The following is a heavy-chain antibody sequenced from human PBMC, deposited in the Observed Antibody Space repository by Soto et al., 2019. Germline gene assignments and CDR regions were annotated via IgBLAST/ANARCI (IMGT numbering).Heavy chain of an antibody. V-gene: IGHV3-30*19. CDR1: GFTFSNYG. CDR2: ILNDGGDQ. CDR3: ARDDDRPDNGLDM. Sequence: QVQLVESGGGVVQXXRSLRLSXXXXGFTFSNYGMHWVRQAPGKGLEWLAVILNDGGDQNYGDSVKGRFTISRDNSKNTLYLQINSLRVEDTAVYYCARDDDRPDNGLDMWGQGTMVTVSS. D-gene: IGHD2-8*01. J-gene: IGHJ3*02.